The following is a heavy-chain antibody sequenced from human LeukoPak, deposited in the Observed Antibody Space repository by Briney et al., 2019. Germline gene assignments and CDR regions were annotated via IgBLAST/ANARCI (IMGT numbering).Heavy chain of an antibody. D-gene: IGHD3-16*01. V-gene: IGHV4-34*01. Sequence: SETLSLTCTVYGGSFSGYYWSWIRQPPGRGLEWIGEINHSGSINYNPSLKSRVTISVDTSKNQFSLKLSSVTAADTAVYYCAKNTGYYDYVQRYYYYMDVWGKGTTVTVSS. CDR1: GGSFSGYY. J-gene: IGHJ6*03. CDR2: INHSGSI. CDR3: AKNTGYYDYVQRYYYYMDV.